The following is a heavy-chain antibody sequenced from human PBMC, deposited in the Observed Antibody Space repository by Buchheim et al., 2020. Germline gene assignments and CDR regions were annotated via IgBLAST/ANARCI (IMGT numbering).Heavy chain of an antibody. Sequence: QVQLQQWGAGLLKPSETLSLTCAVYGGSFSGYYWSWIRQPPGKGLEWIGEINHSGSTNYNPSLKSRVTISVDTSKNQFSLKLSSVTAADTAVYYCARGVSYYYYGMDVWGQGTT. CDR1: GGSFSGYY. J-gene: IGHJ6*02. D-gene: IGHD3-16*01. CDR2: INHSGST. V-gene: IGHV4-34*01. CDR3: ARGVSYYYYGMDV.